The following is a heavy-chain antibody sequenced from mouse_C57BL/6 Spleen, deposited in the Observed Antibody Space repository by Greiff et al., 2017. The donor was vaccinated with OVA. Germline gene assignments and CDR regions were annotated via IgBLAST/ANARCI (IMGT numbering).Heavy chain of an antibody. V-gene: IGHV1-66*01. J-gene: IGHJ1*03. CDR3: ASYSNPHWYFDV. CDR2: IYPGSGNT. D-gene: IGHD2-5*01. CDR1: GYSFTSYY. Sequence: VKLQESGPELVKPGASVKISCKASGYSFTSYYIHWVKQRPGQGLEWIGWIYPGSGNTKYNEKFKGKATLTADTSSSTAYMQLSSLTSEDSAVYYCASYSNPHWYFDVWGTGTTVTVSS.